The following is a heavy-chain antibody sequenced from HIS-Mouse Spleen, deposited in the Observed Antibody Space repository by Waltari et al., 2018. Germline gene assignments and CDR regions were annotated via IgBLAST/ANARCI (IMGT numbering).Heavy chain of an antibody. Sequence: QLQLQESGPGLVKPSETLSLTCTVPGGPISSSSYYWGWIRQPPGKGLEWIGSIYYSGRTYYNPSLKGRVTQSVDTSRNQLSLKLGAVTAADTAVYYCAREIPYSSSWYDWYFDLWGRGTLVTVSS. D-gene: IGHD6-13*01. V-gene: IGHV4-39*07. CDR3: AREIPYSSSWYDWYFDL. J-gene: IGHJ2*01. CDR1: GGPISSSSYY. CDR2: IYYSGRT.